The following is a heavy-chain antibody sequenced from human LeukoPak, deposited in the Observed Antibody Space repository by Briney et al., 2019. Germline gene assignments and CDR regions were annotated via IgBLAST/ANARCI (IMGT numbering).Heavy chain of an antibody. D-gene: IGHD2-2*01. CDR3: ASLGYCSSTSCYYYGMDV. Sequence: SETLSLTCTVSGGSISSYYWSWIRQPPGKGLEWIGYIYYSGSTNYNPSLKSRVTISVDTSKNQFSLKLSSVTAADTAVYYCASLGYCSSTSCYYYGMDVWGQGTTVTVSS. CDR1: GGSISSYY. CDR2: IYYSGST. J-gene: IGHJ6*02. V-gene: IGHV4-59*01.